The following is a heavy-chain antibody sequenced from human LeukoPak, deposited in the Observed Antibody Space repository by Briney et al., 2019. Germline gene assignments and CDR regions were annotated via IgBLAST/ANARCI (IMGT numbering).Heavy chain of an antibody. V-gene: IGHV3-53*01. D-gene: IGHD4-17*01. CDR2: IYSGGST. J-gene: IGHJ4*02. CDR3: ARNDFGWDYYFDY. CDR1: GFTVSSNY. Sequence: GGSLRLSCAASGFTVSSNYMSWVRQAPGKGLEWVSVIYSGGSTYYADSVKGRFTISRDNAKNSLYLQMNSLRAEDTAVYHCARNDFGWDYYFDYWGQGTLVTVSS.